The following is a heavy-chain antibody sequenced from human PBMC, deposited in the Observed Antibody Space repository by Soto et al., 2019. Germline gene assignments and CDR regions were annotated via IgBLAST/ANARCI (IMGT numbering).Heavy chain of an antibody. Sequence: GASVKVSCKASGYTFTGYYMHWVRQAPGQGLEWMGWINPNSGGTNYAQKFQGWVTMTRDTSISTAYMEPSRLRSDDTAVYYCARGRGTKYGMDVWGQGTTVTVSS. CDR1: GYTFTGYY. D-gene: IGHD3-10*01. V-gene: IGHV1-2*04. J-gene: IGHJ6*02. CDR3: ARGRGTKYGMDV. CDR2: INPNSGGT.